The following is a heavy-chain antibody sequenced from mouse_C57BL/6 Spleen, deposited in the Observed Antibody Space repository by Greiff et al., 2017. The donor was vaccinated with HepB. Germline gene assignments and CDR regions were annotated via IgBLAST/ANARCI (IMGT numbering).Heavy chain of an antibody. V-gene: IGHV1-15*01. CDR2: IDPETGGT. Sequence: VQLQQSGAELVRPGASVTLSCKASGYTFTDYEMHWVKQTPVHGLEWIGAIDPETGGTAYNQKFKGKAILTADKSSSTAYMELRSLTSEDSAVYYCTKDYYGSSEGYWGQGTTLTVSS. CDR1: GYTFTDYE. J-gene: IGHJ2*01. D-gene: IGHD1-1*01. CDR3: TKDYYGSSEGY.